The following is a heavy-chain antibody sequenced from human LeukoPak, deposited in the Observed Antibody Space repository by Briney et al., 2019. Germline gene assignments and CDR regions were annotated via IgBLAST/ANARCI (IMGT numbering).Heavy chain of an antibody. J-gene: IGHJ4*02. D-gene: IGHD5-24*01. CDR3: ARNFRDGYNNSFDY. V-gene: IGHV3-66*02. CDR1: GFTVSSNY. Sequence: GGSLRLSCAASGFTVSSNYMSWVRQAPGKGLEWVSVIYNTGSTYYADSVKGRFTISRDNSKNTLYLQMNSLRAEDTAVYYCARNFRDGYNNSFDYWGQGTLVTVSS. CDR2: IYNTGST.